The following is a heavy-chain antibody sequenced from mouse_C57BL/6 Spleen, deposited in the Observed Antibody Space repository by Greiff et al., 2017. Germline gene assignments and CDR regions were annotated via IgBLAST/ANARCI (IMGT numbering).Heavy chain of an antibody. CDR3: ARQDYYYGSSTWFAY. J-gene: IGHJ3*01. V-gene: IGHV1-50*01. CDR1: GYTFTSYW. CDR2: IDPSDSYT. D-gene: IGHD1-1*01. Sequence: QVQLKQSGAELVKPGASVKLSCKASGYTFTSYWMQWVKQRPGPGLEWIGEIDPSDSYTNYNQKFKGKATLTVDPSSSTAYMQLSSLTSEDSAVYYCARQDYYYGSSTWFAYWGQGTLVTVSA.